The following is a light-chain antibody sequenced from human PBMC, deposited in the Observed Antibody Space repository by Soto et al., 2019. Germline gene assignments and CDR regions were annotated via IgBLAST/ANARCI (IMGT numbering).Light chain of an antibody. J-gene: IGKJ5*01. CDR2: DAS. V-gene: IGKV3D-20*01. CDR1: AAVSSSY. Sequence: EIVLTQSPATLSFSPGERATLSCGVSAAVSSSYVAWYQQKSGLAPRLLIHDASSRATGIPDRFRGSKSGTEFTLTIRSLEPEDAALYYCQQYGSSQITFAQETRL. CDR3: QQYGSSQIT.